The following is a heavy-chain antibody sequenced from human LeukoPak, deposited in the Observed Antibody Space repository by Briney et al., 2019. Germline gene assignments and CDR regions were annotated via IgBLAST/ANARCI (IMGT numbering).Heavy chain of an antibody. CDR3: AREGVVVPAAPRRFDP. CDR1: GGSLSSSSYY. V-gene: IGHV4-39*02. D-gene: IGHD2-2*01. CDR2: IYYSGST. Sequence: PSETLSLTCTVSGGSLSSSSYYWGWIRQPPGKGLEWIGSIYYSGSTYYNPSLKSRVTISVDTSKNQFFLKLSSVTAADTAVYYCAREGVVVPAAPRRFDPWGQGTLVTVSS. J-gene: IGHJ5*02.